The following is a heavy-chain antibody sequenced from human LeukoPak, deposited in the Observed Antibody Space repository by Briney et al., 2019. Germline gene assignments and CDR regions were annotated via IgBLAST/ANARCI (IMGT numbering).Heavy chain of an antibody. CDR2: IRYDGSNK. CDR3: ARDRPITGTTAFDI. J-gene: IGHJ3*02. Sequence: GGSLRLSCAASGFTFSSYGMHWVRQAPGKGLEWVAFIRYDGSNKYYADSVKGRFTISRDNAKNSLYLQMSSLRAEDTAVYYCARDRPITGTTAFDIWGQGTMVTVSS. V-gene: IGHV3-30*02. D-gene: IGHD1-20*01. CDR1: GFTFSSYG.